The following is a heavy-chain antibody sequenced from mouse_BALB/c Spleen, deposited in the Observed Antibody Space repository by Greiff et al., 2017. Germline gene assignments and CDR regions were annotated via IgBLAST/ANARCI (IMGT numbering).Heavy chain of an antibody. CDR1: GFSLTSYG. Sequence: VQGVESGPGLVAPSQSLSITCTVSGFSLTSYGVHWVRQPPGKGLEWLGVIWAGGSTNYNSALMSRLSISKDNSKSQVFLKMNSLQTDDTAMYYCARDRGLRRNAMDYWGQGTSVTVSS. CDR3: ARDRGLRRNAMDY. CDR2: IWAGGST. J-gene: IGHJ4*01. D-gene: IGHD2-4*01. V-gene: IGHV2-9*02.